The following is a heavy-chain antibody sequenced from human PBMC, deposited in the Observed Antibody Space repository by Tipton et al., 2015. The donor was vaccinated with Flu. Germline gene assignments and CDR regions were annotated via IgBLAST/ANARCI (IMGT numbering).Heavy chain of an antibody. V-gene: IGHV4-31*03. CDR1: GDSISSGGYY. D-gene: IGHD1-14*01. CDR2: IYYSATT. Sequence: TLSLTCIVSGDSISSGGYYWSWIRQHPGKGLEWIGYIYYSATTYYNPSLQSRVTISVDTSNNQFSLKLSSVTAADTAVYYCARSRIPEPSPFYWGQGTRVTVSS. J-gene: IGHJ4*02. CDR3: ARSRIPEPSPFY.